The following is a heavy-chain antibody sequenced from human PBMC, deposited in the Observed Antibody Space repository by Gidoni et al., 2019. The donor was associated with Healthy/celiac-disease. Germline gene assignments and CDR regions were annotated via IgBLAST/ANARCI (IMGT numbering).Heavy chain of an antibody. CDR1: GYSFTSYW. CDR2: IYPGDSDT. J-gene: IGHJ5*02. D-gene: IGHD3-10*01. CDR3: ARPNFYGSAYAGFDT. V-gene: IGHV5-51*01. Sequence: VQLVQSGADVKKPGESLKISCKGSGYSFTSYWTGWVRQMPWKGLEWMGIIYPGDSDTRYSPSFQGQVTISADKSISTAYLQWSSLKASDTAMYYCARPNFYGSAYAGFDTWGQGTLVTVSS.